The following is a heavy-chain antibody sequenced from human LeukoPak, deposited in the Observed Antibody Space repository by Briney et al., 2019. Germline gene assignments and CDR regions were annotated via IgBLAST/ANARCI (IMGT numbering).Heavy chain of an antibody. J-gene: IGHJ4*02. V-gene: IGHV4-59*01. CDR1: GGSIDSYY. Sequence: SETLSLTCSLSGGSIDSYYWSWIRQPPGRGLEWIGYIFYGESTNYNPSLKSRLTISVDTSKNHFSLKLNSVTAADTAFYYCARGRVYGDFGRFGYWGQGTLVTVSS. D-gene: IGHD4-17*01. CDR2: IFYGEST. CDR3: ARGRVYGDFGRFGY.